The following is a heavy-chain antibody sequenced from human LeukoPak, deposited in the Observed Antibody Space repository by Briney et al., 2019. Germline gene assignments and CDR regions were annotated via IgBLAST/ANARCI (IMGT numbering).Heavy chain of an antibody. CDR3: ATRNYDFWSGPLSGYYYYYMDV. CDR1: GGSISSHY. D-gene: IGHD3-3*01. V-gene: IGHV4-59*11. J-gene: IGHJ6*03. CDR2: IYYSGSA. Sequence: PSETLSLTCTVSGGSISSHYWSWIRQPPGKGLEWIGYIYYSGSANYNPSLKSRVTISVDTSKNQFSLKLSSVTAADTAVYYCATRNYDFWSGPLSGYYYYYMDVWGKGTTVTVSS.